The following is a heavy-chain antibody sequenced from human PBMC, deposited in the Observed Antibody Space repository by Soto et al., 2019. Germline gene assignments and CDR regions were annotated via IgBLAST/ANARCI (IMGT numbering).Heavy chain of an antibody. D-gene: IGHD3-10*01. CDR2: IYHSGST. V-gene: IGHV4-30-2*01. Sequence: TLSLTCAVSGGSISSGGYSWSWIRQPPGKGLEWIGYIYHSGSTYYNPSLKSRVTISVDRSKNQFSLKLSSVTAADTAVYYCARGMVRGPSFVYWGQATLVTVS. CDR3: ARGMVRGPSFVY. CDR1: GGSISSGGYS. J-gene: IGHJ4*02.